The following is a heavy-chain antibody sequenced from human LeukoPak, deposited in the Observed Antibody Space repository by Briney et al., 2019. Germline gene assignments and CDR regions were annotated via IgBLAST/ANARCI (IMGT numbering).Heavy chain of an antibody. V-gene: IGHV1-2*02. CDR2: INPNSGGT. Sequence: ASVKVSCKASGYTFTGYYMHWVRQAPGQGLEWMGWINPNSGGTNYTQKFQGRVTMTRDTSISTAYMELSRLRSDDTAVYYCAMYHYDSSGPYVGAFDIWGQGTMVTVSS. J-gene: IGHJ3*02. CDR1: GYTFTGYY. CDR3: AMYHYDSSGPYVGAFDI. D-gene: IGHD3-22*01.